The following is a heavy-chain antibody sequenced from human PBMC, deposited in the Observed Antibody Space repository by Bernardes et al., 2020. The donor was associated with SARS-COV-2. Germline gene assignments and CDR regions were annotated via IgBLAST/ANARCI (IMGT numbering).Heavy chain of an antibody. D-gene: IGHD1-26*01. CDR2: IYSGGNT. J-gene: IGHJ4*02. CDR1: GFTVSSNR. Sequence: GWSLRLSCAASGFTVSSNRMSWFRQAPGKGLEWVSVIYSGGNTYYADSVKGRFTISRDNSKNTLHLQMNTLRVEDTAVYYCARERGPVGSTEGWGQGTPV. V-gene: IGHV3-53*01. CDR3: ARERGPVGSTEG.